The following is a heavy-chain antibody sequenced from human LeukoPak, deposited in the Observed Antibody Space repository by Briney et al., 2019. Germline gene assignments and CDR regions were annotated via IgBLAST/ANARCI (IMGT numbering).Heavy chain of an antibody. CDR2: ISWNSGSI. CDR1: GFTFDDYA. D-gene: IGHD1-1*01. J-gene: IGHJ4*02. Sequence: PGGSLRLSCAASGFTFDDYAMHWVRQAPGKGLEWVSGISWNSGSIGYADSVKGRFTISRDNAKNSLYLQMNSLRAEDTAVYYCAREGNGWDYFDYWGQGTLVTVSS. V-gene: IGHV3-9*01. CDR3: AREGNGWDYFDY.